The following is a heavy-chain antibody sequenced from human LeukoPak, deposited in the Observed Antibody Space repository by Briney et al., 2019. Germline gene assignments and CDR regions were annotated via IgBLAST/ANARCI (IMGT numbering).Heavy chain of an antibody. CDR2: IYYSGST. CDR3: AREGGPYRPLDY. V-gene: IGHV4-31*03. Sequence: SETLSLTCTVSGGSISSGGYYWSWIRQHPGKGLEWIGYIYYSGSTYYNPSLKSRVTISADTSQNQFSLKLSSVTAADTAVYYCAREGGPYRPLDYSGQGTLVTVSS. J-gene: IGHJ4*02. CDR1: GGSISSGGYY.